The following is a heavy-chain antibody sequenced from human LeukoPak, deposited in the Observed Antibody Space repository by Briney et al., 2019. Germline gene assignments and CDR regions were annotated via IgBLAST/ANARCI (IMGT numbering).Heavy chain of an antibody. J-gene: IGHJ6*02. D-gene: IGHD5-18*01. CDR3: ARVAPDTAMVRVSMDV. CDR1: GGSISSGGYS. Sequence: SETLSLTCAVSGGSISSGGYSWSWIRQPPGKGLEWIGYIYHSGSTYYNPSLKSRVTISVDRSKNQLSLKLSSVTAADTAVYYCARVAPDTAMVRVSMDVWGQGTTVTVSS. V-gene: IGHV4-30-2*01. CDR2: IYHSGST.